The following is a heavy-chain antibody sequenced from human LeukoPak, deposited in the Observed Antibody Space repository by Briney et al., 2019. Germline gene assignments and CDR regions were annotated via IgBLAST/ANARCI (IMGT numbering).Heavy chain of an antibody. CDR2: IYYSGST. Sequence: SETLSLTCTVSGGSISSGGYYWSWIRQHPGKGLEWIGYIYYSGSTYYNPSLKSRVTISVDTSKNQFSLKLSSVTAADTAVYYCARGAGASSWYFDLWGRGTLVTASS. D-gene: IGHD6-13*01. CDR3: ARGAGASSWYFDL. J-gene: IGHJ2*01. CDR1: GGSISSGGYY. V-gene: IGHV4-31*03.